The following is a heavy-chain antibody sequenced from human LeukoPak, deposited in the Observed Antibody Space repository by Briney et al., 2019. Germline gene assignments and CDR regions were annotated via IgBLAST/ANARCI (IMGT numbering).Heavy chain of an antibody. Sequence: AASVKVSCKASGYTFTSYAMHWVRQAPGQRLEWMGWINAGNGNTKYSQKFQGRVTITRDTSASTAYMELSSLRSEDTAVYYCARDPVLRYFDWLPYYFDYWGQGTLVTVSS. CDR1: GYTFTSYA. CDR3: ARDPVLRYFDWLPYYFDY. J-gene: IGHJ4*02. V-gene: IGHV1-3*01. D-gene: IGHD3-9*01. CDR2: INAGNGNT.